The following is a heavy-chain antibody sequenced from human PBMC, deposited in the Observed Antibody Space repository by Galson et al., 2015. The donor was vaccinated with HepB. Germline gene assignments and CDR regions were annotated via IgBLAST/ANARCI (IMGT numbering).Heavy chain of an antibody. CDR1: GGSFSGYY. CDR2: INHGGST. J-gene: IGHJ3*02. V-gene: IGHV4-34*01. CDR3: ARRYYYDSSGYYYSGRLSAFDI. D-gene: IGHD3-22*01. Sequence: ETLSLTCAVYGGSFSGYYWSWIRQPPGKGLEWIGEINHGGSTNYNPSLKSRVTMSVGTSKIQFSLKLSSVTAADTAVYFCARRYYYDSSGYYYSGRLSAFDIWGQGTMVTVSS.